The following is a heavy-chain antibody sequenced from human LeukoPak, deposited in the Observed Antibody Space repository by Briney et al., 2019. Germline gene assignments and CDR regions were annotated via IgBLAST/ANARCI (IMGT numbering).Heavy chain of an antibody. CDR3: ARDGYYYGSGSYYPLDY. CDR2: IYYSGST. D-gene: IGHD3-10*01. Sequence: SETLSLTCTVSGGSISSGDYYWSWIRQPPGKGLEWIGYIYYSGSTNYNPSLKSRVTISVDTSKNQFSLKLSSVTAADTAVYYCARDGYYYGSGSYYPLDYWGQGTLVTVSS. CDR1: GGSISSGDYY. V-gene: IGHV4-61*08. J-gene: IGHJ4*02.